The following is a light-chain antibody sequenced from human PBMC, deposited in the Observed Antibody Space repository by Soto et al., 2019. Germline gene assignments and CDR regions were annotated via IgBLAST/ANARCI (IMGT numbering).Light chain of an antibody. Sequence: DIEMTQSPSTLSASVGDRVTITCRASQTIRRWLAWYQQRPGKAPKVLIYDASTLESGVPARFSGSGSETEFPLTISSLQPEDSATYYCQPYNSDPWTFGQGTKVEIK. J-gene: IGKJ1*01. CDR1: QTIRRW. CDR3: QPYNSDPWT. CDR2: DAS. V-gene: IGKV1-5*01.